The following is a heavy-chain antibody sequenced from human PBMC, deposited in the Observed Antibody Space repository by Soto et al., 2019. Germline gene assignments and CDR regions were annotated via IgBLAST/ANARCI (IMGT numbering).Heavy chain of an antibody. V-gene: IGHV3-11*05. Sequence: QVQLVESGGGLVKPGGSLRLSCAASGFTFSDYYMSWIRQAPGKGLEWVSYISSSSSYTNYADSVKGRFTISRDNAKNSLYLQMNSLRAEDTAVYYCASSGDYDGGNWFDPWGQGTLVTVSS. CDR3: ASSGDYDGGNWFDP. CDR2: ISSSSSYT. J-gene: IGHJ5*02. CDR1: GFTFSDYY. D-gene: IGHD4-17*01.